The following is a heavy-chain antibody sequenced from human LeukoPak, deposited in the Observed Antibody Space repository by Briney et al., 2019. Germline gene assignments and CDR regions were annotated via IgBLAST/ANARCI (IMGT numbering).Heavy chain of an antibody. Sequence: SETLSLTCTVSGGSISSHYWSWIRQPPGKGLEWIGYIYYSGSTNYNPSLKSRVTISVDTSKNQFSLKLSSVTAADTAVYYCARFRIVVVPAAIEDDYYMDVWGKGTTVTVSS. CDR3: ARFRIVVVPAAIEDDYYMDV. CDR2: IYYSGST. D-gene: IGHD2-2*02. V-gene: IGHV4-59*11. CDR1: GGSISSHY. J-gene: IGHJ6*03.